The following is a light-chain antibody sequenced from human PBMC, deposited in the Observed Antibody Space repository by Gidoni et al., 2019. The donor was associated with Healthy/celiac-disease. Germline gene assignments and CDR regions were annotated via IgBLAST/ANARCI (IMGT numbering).Light chain of an antibody. CDR2: AAS. CDR3: QQSYSTRPLT. V-gene: IGKV1-39*01. CDR1: QSISSY. Sequence: DIQMTQSPSSLSASVGDRVTITCRASQSISSYLNWYQQKPGKAPKLLIYAASSLQSGVPSRFSGSGSGTDFTLTISSLQPEDFVTYYCQQSYSTRPLTFGGGTKVEIK. J-gene: IGKJ4*01.